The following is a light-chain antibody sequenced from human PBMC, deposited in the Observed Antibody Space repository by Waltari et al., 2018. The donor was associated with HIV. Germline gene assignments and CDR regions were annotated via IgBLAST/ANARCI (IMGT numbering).Light chain of an antibody. V-gene: IGKV2-28*01. J-gene: IGKJ3*01. CDR2: LGS. CDR3: MQALQIPAT. CDR1: QSLLHSNGYNY. Sequence: EIVMTQSPLSLPVTPGETASISCRSSQSLLHSNGYNYLDWYLQKPGQSPQFLIYLGSNRASGVPDRFSGSGSGTNFTLKISRVEAEDVGVYYCMQALQIPATFGPGTKVDIK.